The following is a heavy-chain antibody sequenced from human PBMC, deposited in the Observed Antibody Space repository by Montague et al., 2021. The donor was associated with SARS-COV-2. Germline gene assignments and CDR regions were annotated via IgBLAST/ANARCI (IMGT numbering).Heavy chain of an antibody. V-gene: IGHV4-34*01. J-gene: IGHJ4*02. D-gene: IGHD2-2*01. CDR3: ARGYCSSTTCYRSLHY. Sequence: SETLSLTCTVDRGSFSGYYWTWIRQPPGKGLEWIGEINHSGGVNYNPSLKSRVTISVDTSKNHFSLKLRSVTAADTAIYYCARGYCSSTTCYRSLHYWGQGTLVAVSS. CDR1: RGSFSGYY. CDR2: INHSGGV.